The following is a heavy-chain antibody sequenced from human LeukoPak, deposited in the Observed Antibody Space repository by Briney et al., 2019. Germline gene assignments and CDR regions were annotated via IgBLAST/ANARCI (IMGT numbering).Heavy chain of an antibody. CDR2: ISGSGGST. D-gene: IGHD5-18*01. Sequence: GGSLRLSCAASGFTFSDHAMSWVRQAPGKGLEWVSAISGSGGSTYYADSVKGRFTISRDNSKNTLYLQMNSLRAEDTAVYYCAKVSRRGYSYGYFDYWGQGTLVTVSS. V-gene: IGHV3-23*01. CDR1: GFTFSDHA. J-gene: IGHJ4*02. CDR3: AKVSRRGYSYGYFDY.